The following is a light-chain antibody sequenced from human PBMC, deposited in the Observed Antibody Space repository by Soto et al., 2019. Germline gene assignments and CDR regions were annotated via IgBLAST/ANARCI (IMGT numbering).Light chain of an antibody. Sequence: TQSPSTLSASVGDRVTITCRASQTFSGWLAWYQQRPGKAPKLLIYKASTLESGVPSRFSGSGSGTEFTLTISSLQPDDFATYYCQQYDSFPRTFGGGTKVEIK. CDR3: QQYDSFPRT. CDR1: QTFSGW. CDR2: KAS. J-gene: IGKJ4*01. V-gene: IGKV1-5*03.